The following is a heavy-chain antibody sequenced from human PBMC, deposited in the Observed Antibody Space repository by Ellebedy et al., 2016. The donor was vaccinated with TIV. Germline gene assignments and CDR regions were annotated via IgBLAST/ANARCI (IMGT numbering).Heavy chain of an antibody. CDR2: IYTSGST. CDR1: GGSISSYY. D-gene: IGHD1-26*01. Sequence: SETLSLTXTVSGGSISSYYWSWIRQPAGKGLEWIGRIYTSGSTNYNPSLKSRVTMSVDTSKNQFSLKLSSVTAADTAVYYCARDDSIVGAQGFDYWGQGTLVAVSS. V-gene: IGHV4-4*07. CDR3: ARDDSIVGAQGFDY. J-gene: IGHJ4*02.